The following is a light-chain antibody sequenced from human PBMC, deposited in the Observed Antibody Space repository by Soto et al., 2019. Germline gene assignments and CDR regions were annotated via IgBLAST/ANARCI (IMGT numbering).Light chain of an antibody. V-gene: IGKV3-20*01. Sequence: EIVLTQSPGTLSLSPGDRATLSCRARQSVSSRDFAWYQQKAAQSPRLLIYGASSRATGIQDRFSGSGSGTDFTLTISRLEPEDFAVYYCQQYGRSPLYAFVQGTKWEI. CDR3: QQYGRSPLYA. CDR1: QSVSSRD. CDR2: GAS. J-gene: IGKJ2*01.